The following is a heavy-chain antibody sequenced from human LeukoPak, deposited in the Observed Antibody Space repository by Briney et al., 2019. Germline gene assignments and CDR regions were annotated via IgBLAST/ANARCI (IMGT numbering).Heavy chain of an antibody. CDR2: ISSSSSYT. V-gene: IGHV3-11*06. D-gene: IGHD3-22*01. Sequence: KPGGSLRLSCAASGFTFSDYYMSWIRQAPGKGLEWVSYISSSSSYTNYADSVKGRFTISRDNAKNSLYLQMNSLRDEDTAVYYCARESKAYYYDSSGTTGAFDIWGQGTMVTVSS. CDR3: ARESKAYYYDSSGTTGAFDI. J-gene: IGHJ3*02. CDR1: GFTFSDYY.